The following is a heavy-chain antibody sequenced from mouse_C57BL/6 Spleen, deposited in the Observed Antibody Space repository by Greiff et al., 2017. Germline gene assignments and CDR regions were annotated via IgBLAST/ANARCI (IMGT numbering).Heavy chain of an antibody. D-gene: IGHD2-4*01. CDR3: EGIYYDYEDWYFDV. CDR2: ISSGSSTI. CDR1: GFTFSDYG. V-gene: IGHV5-17*01. Sequence: EVHLVESGGGLVKPGGSLKLSCAASGFTFSDYGMHWVRQAPEKGLEWVAYISSGSSTIYYADTVKGRFTISRDNAKNTLFLQMTSLRSEDTAMYYCEGIYYDYEDWYFDVWGTGTTVTVSS. J-gene: IGHJ1*03.